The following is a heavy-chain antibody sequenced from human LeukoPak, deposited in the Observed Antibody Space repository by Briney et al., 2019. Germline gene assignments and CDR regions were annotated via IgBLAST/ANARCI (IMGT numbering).Heavy chain of an antibody. D-gene: IGHD1-20*01. Sequence: PGGSLRLSCAASGFTFRNSAMSWVGQAPGTGLEWVSSIGGHVHSTYYADSVIGRFTISRDDSKNTLYLQMNSLRANDTAIYYCANHRTPDRYHWNYFDYWGQGTLVTVSS. CDR1: GFTFRNSA. J-gene: IGHJ4*02. CDR3: ANHRTPDRYHWNYFDY. V-gene: IGHV3-23*01. CDR2: IGGHVHST.